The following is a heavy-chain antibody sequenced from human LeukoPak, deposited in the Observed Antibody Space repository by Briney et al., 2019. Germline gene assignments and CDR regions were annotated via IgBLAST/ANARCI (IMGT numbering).Heavy chain of an antibody. CDR1: GFTFSSNW. J-gene: IGHJ4*02. CDR3: ATVFDY. V-gene: IGHV3-74*01. CDR2: MDDEGSGT. Sequence: GGSLTLSCAVSGFTFSSNWMHWVRQAPGKGLEWVSRMDDEGSGTSYADSVKGRFTISRDNAKNTVYLQMNSLRVEDSAVYYCATVFDYWGQGTLVTVSS.